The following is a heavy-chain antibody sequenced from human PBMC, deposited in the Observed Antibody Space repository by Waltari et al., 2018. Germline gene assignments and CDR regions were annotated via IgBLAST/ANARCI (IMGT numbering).Heavy chain of an antibody. CDR2: SGN. J-gene: IGHJ4*02. Sequence: QVQLQESGPGLVKPSETLSLTCTVFGGSLSRYSCRWIRQPPGKGLEWIGYSGNKYNPSLKSRVTISLDTSKNQFSLKLSSVTAADTAVYYCARSYTVTTSPIAGYWGQGTLVTVSS. V-gene: IGHV4-59*01. CDR1: GGSLSRYS. CDR3: ARSYTVTTSPIAGY. D-gene: IGHD4-17*01.